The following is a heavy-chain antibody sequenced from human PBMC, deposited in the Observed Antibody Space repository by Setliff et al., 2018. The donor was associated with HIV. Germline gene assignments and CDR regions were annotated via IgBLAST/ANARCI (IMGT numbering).Heavy chain of an antibody. Sequence: SETLSLTCAVYGGSFSGYYWSWIRQPPGKGLEWIGEINHSGSTNYNPSLKSRVPISVDTSKNQSSLKLSSVTAADTAVYYCAREATYYYDSSGYGDAFDIWGQXXMVTVSS. CDR2: INHSGST. CDR1: GGSFSGYY. V-gene: IGHV4-34*01. CDR3: AREATYYYDSSGYGDAFDI. D-gene: IGHD3-22*01. J-gene: IGHJ3*02.